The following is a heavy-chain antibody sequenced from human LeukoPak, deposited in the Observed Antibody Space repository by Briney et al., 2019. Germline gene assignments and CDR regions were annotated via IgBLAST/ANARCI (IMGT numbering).Heavy chain of an antibody. CDR2: ISYDGRHQ. CDR3: ARTLYYDSSGYSLVERMDV. CDR1: GFTFSSYG. Sequence: GGSLRLSCSASGFTFSSYGMHWVRQAPGKGLEWVAVISYDGRHQYYTNSVKGRFTISRDNSKNTLYLQMNSLRAEDTAVYYCARTLYYDSSGYSLVERMDVWGQGTTVTVSS. V-gene: IGHV3-30*03. D-gene: IGHD3-22*01. J-gene: IGHJ6*02.